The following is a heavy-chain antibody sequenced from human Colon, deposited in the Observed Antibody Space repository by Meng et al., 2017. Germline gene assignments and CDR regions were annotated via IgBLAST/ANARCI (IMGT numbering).Heavy chain of an antibody. D-gene: IGHD1-14*01. V-gene: IGHV6-1*01. J-gene: IGHJ2*01. Sequence: QVQSPHSGPGPGKPSQTLSLPCARAGTSVSSNIAAWNWIRQSPSGGLEWLGRTNDRSKWYNEYAVSVKSRISITPDTSNNQFSLPLNSVTPEDTAVYYCVRDVNLDWYFDLWGRGTLVTVSS. CDR1: GTSVSSNIAA. CDR2: TNDRSKWYN. CDR3: VRDVNLDWYFDL.